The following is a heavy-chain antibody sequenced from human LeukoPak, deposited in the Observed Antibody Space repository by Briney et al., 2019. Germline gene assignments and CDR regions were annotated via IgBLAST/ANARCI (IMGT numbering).Heavy chain of an antibody. CDR2: IYFSGST. J-gene: IGHJ4*02. CDR1: GDSLSSSNYY. Sequence: PSETLSLTWTVSGDSLSSSNYYWGWIRQPPVKGLEWFGRIYFSGSTYYDSSLKSRVTISVDTSKNHFSLKLSSVTAADTAVYYYARRVGAFYLDYWGQGTLVTVSS. CDR3: ARRVGAFYLDY. V-gene: IGHV4-39*01. D-gene: IGHD1-26*01.